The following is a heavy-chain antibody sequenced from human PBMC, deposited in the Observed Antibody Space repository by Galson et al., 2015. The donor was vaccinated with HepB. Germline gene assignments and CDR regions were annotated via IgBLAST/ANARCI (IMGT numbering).Heavy chain of an antibody. CDR1: GFTFINYD. D-gene: IGHD1-26*01. CDR2: ISGSGDVT. Sequence: SLRLSCAASGFTFINYDMSWVRQAPGRGPEWVASISGSGDVTFHAVSVRGRLSISRDNSKNTLYLQMNRLTVEDTATYYCAGDRARGVGGVNNVSTADSWGQGPLVVVSS. V-gene: IGHV3-23*01. CDR3: AGDRARGVGGVNNVSTADS. J-gene: IGHJ4*02.